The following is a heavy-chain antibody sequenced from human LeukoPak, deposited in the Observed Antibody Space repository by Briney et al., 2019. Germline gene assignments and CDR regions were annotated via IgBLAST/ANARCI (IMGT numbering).Heavy chain of an antibody. CDR3: ARAGFTFSDYFGSFFDY. CDR2: IKLDGSEK. V-gene: IGHV3-7*01. D-gene: IGHD3-10*01. J-gene: IGHJ4*02. Sequence: GGSLRLSCAASGFTFSSYWMSWVRQAPGKGLEWVANIKLDGSEKYYVDSVKGRFTLSRDNAKNSLYLQMNSLRAEDTAVYYCARAGFTFSDYFGSFFDYWGQGTLVTVSS. CDR1: GFTFSSYW.